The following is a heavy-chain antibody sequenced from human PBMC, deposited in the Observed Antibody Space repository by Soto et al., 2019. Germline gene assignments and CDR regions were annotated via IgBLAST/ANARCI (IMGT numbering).Heavy chain of an antibody. CDR3: AKGRKVVTATYYYYGMDV. D-gene: IGHD2-21*02. CDR2: FDPEDGET. V-gene: IGHV1-24*01. Sequence: ASVKVSCKVSGYTLTELSMHWVRQAPGKGLEWMGGFDPEDGETIYAQKFQGWVTMTRDTSISTAYMELSRLRSDDTAVYYCAKGRKVVTATYYYYGMDVWGQGTTVTVSS. CDR1: GYTLTELS. J-gene: IGHJ6*02.